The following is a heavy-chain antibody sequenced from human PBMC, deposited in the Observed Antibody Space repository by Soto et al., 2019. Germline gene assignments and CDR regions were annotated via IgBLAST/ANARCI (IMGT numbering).Heavy chain of an antibody. Sequence: QVLLVQSGAEVKKPGASVKVSCKASGYTFTSYGISWVRQAPGQGLEWMGWISAYNGNTNYAQKLQGRVTMTTDTSTITAYMELRSLRSDDTAVYYCAREPPIFGVVTVRFDPWGQGTLVTVSS. CDR1: GYTFTSYG. CDR3: AREPPIFGVVTVRFDP. CDR2: ISAYNGNT. J-gene: IGHJ5*02. D-gene: IGHD3-3*01. V-gene: IGHV1-18*01.